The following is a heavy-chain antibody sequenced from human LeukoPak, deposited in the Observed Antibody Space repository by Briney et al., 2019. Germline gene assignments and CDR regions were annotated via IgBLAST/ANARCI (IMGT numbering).Heavy chain of an antibody. J-gene: IGHJ4*02. CDR3: ARHEAAAARLDY. CDR2: IYYSGST. V-gene: IGHV4-59*08. D-gene: IGHD6-13*01. Sequence: PSETLSLTCTVSGGSISSYYWSWLRQPPGKGLECIGYIYYSGSTNYNPSLKSRVTISVDASKNQFSLKLSSVTDADTALYYCARHEAAAARLDYWGQGTLVTVST. CDR1: GGSISSYY.